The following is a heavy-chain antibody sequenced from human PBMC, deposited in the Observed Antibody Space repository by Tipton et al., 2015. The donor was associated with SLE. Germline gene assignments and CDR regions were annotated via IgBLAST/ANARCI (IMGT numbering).Heavy chain of an antibody. CDR3: ARGSDYYAEGHY. V-gene: IGHV3-23*03. CDR1: EFSFRTYV. D-gene: IGHD3-10*01. J-gene: IGHJ4*02. CDR2: IYHDGST. Sequence: SLRLSCAVSEFSFRTYVMSWVRQAPGKGLEWVSAIYHDGSTFYADSVKGRFTISRDNTKNTLFLQMTSLRAEDTAMYYCARGSDYYAEGHYWGQGTLVTVSS.